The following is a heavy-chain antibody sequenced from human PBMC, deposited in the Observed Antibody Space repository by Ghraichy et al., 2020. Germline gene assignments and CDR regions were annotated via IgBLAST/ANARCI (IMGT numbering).Heavy chain of an antibody. CDR1: EFTFSRYT. CDR2: INYSSRFI. D-gene: IGHD5-18*01. V-gene: IGHV3-21*01. J-gene: IGHJ6*02. Sequence: GGSLRLSCAASEFTFSRYTMNWVRQAPGKGLEWVSAINYSSRFIFYADSVKGRFTISRDNGKNSLYLQMNSLRVEDTAVYYCARDASLPGYSYGRPLYGMAVWGQGTTVTVSS. CDR3: ARDASLPGYSYGRPLYGMAV.